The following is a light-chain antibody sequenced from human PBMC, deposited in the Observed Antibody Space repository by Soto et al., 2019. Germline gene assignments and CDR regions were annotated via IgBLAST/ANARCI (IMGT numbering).Light chain of an antibody. CDR3: QQRRSWQVT. Sequence: EIVLTQSPATLSLSPGERATLSFSASQSVSSYLAWYQQKPGQAPRLLIYGASSRATGIPDRSSGSGSGTNFTLTISSLEPEDFAVYYCQQRRSWQVTFGQGTRLEIK. CDR1: QSVSSY. CDR2: GAS. V-gene: IGKV3-11*01. J-gene: IGKJ5*01.